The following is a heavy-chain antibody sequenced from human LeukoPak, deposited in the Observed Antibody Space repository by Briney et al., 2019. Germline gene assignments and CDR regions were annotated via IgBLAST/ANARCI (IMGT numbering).Heavy chain of an antibody. CDR3: GSTNYRPSLRSRVTISGDTSKNQFSLELTSVTAADTAVYYCARGVWSSGWSAYYFDQ. Sequence: GSLRLSCGACGFTFSSYSMNWIRQPPGKGLEWIVNIYYSWSTIYSPSLKSRVTISVDTSKNQFSLELTSLTAAGTAVYYCGSTNYRPSLRSRVTISGDTSKNQFSLELTSVTAADTAVYYCARGVWSSGWSAYYFDQRGQGALVTVSS. J-gene: IGHJ4*02. CDR2: IYYSWST. V-gene: IGHV4-59*13. CDR1: GFTFSSYS. D-gene: IGHD3-10*01.